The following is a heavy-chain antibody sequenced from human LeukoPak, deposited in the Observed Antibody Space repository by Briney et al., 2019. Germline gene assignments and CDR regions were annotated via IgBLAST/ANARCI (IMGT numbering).Heavy chain of an antibody. CDR1: GYTFTDYW. CDR3: ARATVIGVIDS. D-gene: IGHD3-10*01. CDR2: ISRGDSQT. Sequence: GESLKISCQASGYTFTDYWIGWVRQMPGKGLEWIGIISRGDSQTKYSPSFQGQVTISVDKSINTANLHWSSLKASDTSMYYCARATVIGVIDSWGQGTLVTVSS. J-gene: IGHJ4*02. V-gene: IGHV5-51*01.